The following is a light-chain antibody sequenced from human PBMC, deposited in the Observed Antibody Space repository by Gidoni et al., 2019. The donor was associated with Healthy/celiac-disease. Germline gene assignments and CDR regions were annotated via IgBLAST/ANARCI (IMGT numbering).Light chain of an antibody. CDR3: MQALQTPLT. V-gene: IGKV2-28*01. CDR1: QSLLHNNGYNY. J-gene: IGKJ4*01. Sequence: DIVMTQSPLSLPVTPGEPASISCRSSQSLLHNNGYNYLDWYLQKPGQSPQLLIYLGSNRASGVPDRFSGSGAGTDFTLKISRVEAEDVGVYYCMQALQTPLTFGGGTKVESK. CDR2: LGS.